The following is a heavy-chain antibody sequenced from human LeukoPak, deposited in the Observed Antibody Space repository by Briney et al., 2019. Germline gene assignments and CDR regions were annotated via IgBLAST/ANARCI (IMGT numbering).Heavy chain of an antibody. CDR3: ARELGAISWGDYFDY. J-gene: IGHJ4*02. CDR2: IYYSGST. Sequence: SETLSLTCTVSGGSISSGSYYWGWIRQPPGKGLEWIGSIYYSGSTYYNPSLKSRVTISVDTSKNQFSLKLSSVTAADTAVYYCARELGAISWGDYFDYWGQGTLVTVSS. D-gene: IGHD3-16*01. CDR1: GGSISSGSYY. V-gene: IGHV4-39*07.